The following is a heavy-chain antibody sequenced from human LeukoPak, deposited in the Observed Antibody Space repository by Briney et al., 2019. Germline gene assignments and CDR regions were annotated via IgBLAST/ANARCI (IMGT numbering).Heavy chain of an antibody. V-gene: IGHV3-64*01. CDR2: ISSNGGST. J-gene: IGHJ4*02. Sequence: PGGSLRLSCAASGFTFSSYAMHWVRQAPGKGLEYVSAISSNGGSTYYANSVKGRFTISRDNSKNTLYLQMGSLRAEDMAVYYCARGTGLMVYAIEPFDYWGQGTLVTVSS. D-gene: IGHD2-8*01. CDR1: GFTFSSYA. CDR3: ARGTGLMVYAIEPFDY.